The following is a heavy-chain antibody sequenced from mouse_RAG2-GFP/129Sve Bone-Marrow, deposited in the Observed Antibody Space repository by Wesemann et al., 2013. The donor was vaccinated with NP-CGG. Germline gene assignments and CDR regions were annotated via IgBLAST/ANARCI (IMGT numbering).Heavy chain of an antibody. D-gene: IGHD4-1*01. CDR3: AELAWFAY. J-gene: IGHJ3*01. Sequence: FSRYWMSWVRQAPGKGLEWIGEINPDSSTINYTPSLKDKFIISRDNAKNTLYLQMSKVRSEDTALYYCAELAWFAYWGQGTLVTVSA. CDR1: FSRYW. CDR2: INPDSSTI. V-gene: IGHV4-1*02.